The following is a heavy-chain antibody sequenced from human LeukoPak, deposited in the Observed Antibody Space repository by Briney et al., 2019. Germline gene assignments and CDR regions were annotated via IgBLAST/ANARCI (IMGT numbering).Heavy chain of an antibody. CDR2: IYHSGST. V-gene: IGHV4-59*12. Sequence: SETLSLTCSVSGVSISSYYWSWIRQPPGKGLEWIGYIYHSGSTYYNPSLKSRVTISVDRSKNQFSLKLSSVTAADTAVYYCAREGPQRRPVDYWGQGTLVTVSS. J-gene: IGHJ4*02. CDR3: AREGPQRRPVDY. CDR1: GVSISSYY. D-gene: IGHD2-2*01.